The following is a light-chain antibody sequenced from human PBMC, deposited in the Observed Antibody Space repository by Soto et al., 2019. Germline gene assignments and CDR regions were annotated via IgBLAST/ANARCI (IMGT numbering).Light chain of an antibody. V-gene: IGKV1-13*02. CDR1: QGISSA. J-gene: IGKJ1*01. Sequence: AIQLTQSPSSLSASVGDRVTITCRASQGISSALAWYQQKPGTAPKVLIYHASNLQSGVPSRFSGSGSGTEFTLTIRSLQPDDFATYYCQQYNSYSFSQGTKVDIK. CDR2: HAS. CDR3: QQYNSYS.